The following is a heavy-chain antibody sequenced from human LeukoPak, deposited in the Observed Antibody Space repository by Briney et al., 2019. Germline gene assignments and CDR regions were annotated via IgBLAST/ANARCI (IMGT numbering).Heavy chain of an antibody. D-gene: IGHD2-15*01. V-gene: IGHV4-34*01. CDR3: AREGSGRSYYFDY. CDR2: INHSGST. J-gene: IGHJ4*02. CDR1: GGSFSGYY. Sequence: SETLSLTCAVYGGSFSGYYWSWIRQPRGKGLEWIGEINHSGSTNYNPSLKSRVTISVDTSKNQFSLKLSSVTAADTAVYYCAREGSGRSYYFDYWGQGTLVTVSS.